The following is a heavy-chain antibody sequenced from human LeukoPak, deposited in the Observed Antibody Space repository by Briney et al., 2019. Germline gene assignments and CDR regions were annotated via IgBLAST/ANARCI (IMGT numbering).Heavy chain of an antibody. V-gene: IGHV1-24*01. J-gene: IGHJ4*02. CDR1: GYTLTELS. D-gene: IGHD2-15*01. CDR2: FDPEDGET. Sequence: GASVKVSCKVSGYTLTELSMHWVRQAPGKGLEWMGGFDPEDGETIYAQRFQGRVTMTEDTSTDTAYMELSSLRSEDTAVYYCATGLTLYCSGGSCYSRDYWGQGTLVTVSS. CDR3: ATGLTLYCSGGSCYSRDY.